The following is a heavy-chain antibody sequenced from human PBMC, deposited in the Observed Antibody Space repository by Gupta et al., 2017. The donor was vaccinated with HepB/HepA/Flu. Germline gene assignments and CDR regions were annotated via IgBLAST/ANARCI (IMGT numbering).Heavy chain of an antibody. V-gene: IGHV4-39*01. D-gene: IGHD4/OR15-4a*01. J-gene: IGHJ5*02. Sequence: QLQLQESGPGLVTPSETLSLTCTVSGGSISSSSYYWGWIRQPPGKGLEWIGSIYYSGSTYYNPSLKSRVTISVDTSKNQFSLKLSSVTAADTAVYYCARLTLRNWFDPWGQGTLVTVSS. CDR1: GGSISSSSYY. CDR3: ARLTLRNWFDP. CDR2: IYYSGST.